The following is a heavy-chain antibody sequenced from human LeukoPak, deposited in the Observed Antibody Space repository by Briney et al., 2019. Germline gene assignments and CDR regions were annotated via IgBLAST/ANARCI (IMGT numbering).Heavy chain of an antibody. CDR2: IYTSGST. J-gene: IGHJ4*02. CDR3: ARDRAVAGPEFDC. CDR1: GGSISSGSYY. D-gene: IGHD6-19*01. Sequence: PSETLSLTCTVSGGSISSGSYYWSWIRQPAGKGLEWIGRIYTSGSTNYNPSLKSRVTISVDTSKNQFSLKLSSVTAADTAVYYCARDRAVAGPEFDCWGQGTPVTVSS. V-gene: IGHV4-61*02.